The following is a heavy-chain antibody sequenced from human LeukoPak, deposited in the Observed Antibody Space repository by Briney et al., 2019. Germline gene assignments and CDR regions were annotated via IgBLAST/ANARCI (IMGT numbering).Heavy chain of an antibody. CDR1: GFIFDDYT. Sequence: GGSLRLSCAASGFIFDDYTMHWVRQAPGKGLEWVSLISWDGGSTYYADSVKGRFTISRDNSKNSLYLQMNSLRTEDTALYYCAKGPFGVGYYFDYWGQGTLVTVSS. J-gene: IGHJ4*02. D-gene: IGHD3-3*01. CDR3: AKGPFGVGYYFDY. CDR2: ISWDGGST. V-gene: IGHV3-43*01.